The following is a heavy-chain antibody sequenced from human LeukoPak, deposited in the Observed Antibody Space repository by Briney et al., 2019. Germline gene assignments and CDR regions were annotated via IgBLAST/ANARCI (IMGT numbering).Heavy chain of an antibody. CDR3: ARTAMYYGSVERFDP. CDR2: ISAYNGNT. Sequence: ASVKVSCKASGYTFTSYGISWVRQAPGQGLEWMGWISAYNGNTNYAQKFQGRVTMTTDTSTSTAYMELRSLRSDDTAVYYCARTAMYYGSVERFDPWGQGTLVTVTS. CDR1: GYTFTSYG. D-gene: IGHD3-10*01. V-gene: IGHV1-18*01. J-gene: IGHJ5*02.